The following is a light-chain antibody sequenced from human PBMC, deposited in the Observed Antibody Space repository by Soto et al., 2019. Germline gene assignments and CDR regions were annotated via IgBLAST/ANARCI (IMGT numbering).Light chain of an antibody. Sequence: QAVVTQPPSASGTPGQRVTVSCSGTYSNIGINDVHWYRQLSGTAPQILIYDTSQRATGVPDRFSGSRSGTSASLVISGLQTEDEADYHCAAWGDSLNGPAFGGGTKLTVL. CDR3: AAWGDSLNGPA. CDR1: YSNIGIND. CDR2: DTS. J-gene: IGLJ2*01. V-gene: IGLV1-44*01.